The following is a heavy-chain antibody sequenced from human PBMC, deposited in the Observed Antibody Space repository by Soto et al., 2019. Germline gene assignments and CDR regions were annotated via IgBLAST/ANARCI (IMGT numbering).Heavy chain of an antibody. CDR3: PRLVAAVFDY. Sequence: VQLVESGGGLVKPGGSLRLSCAASGFTFSNAWMSWVRQAPGKGLEWVALISYDGSNKYYADSVKGRFTISRDDSKNTLYLQMNNLRAEDTAVYYCPRLVAAVFDYWGQGTLVTVSS. J-gene: IGHJ4*02. CDR2: ISYDGSNK. D-gene: IGHD2-15*01. V-gene: IGHV3-30-3*01. CDR1: GFTFSNAW.